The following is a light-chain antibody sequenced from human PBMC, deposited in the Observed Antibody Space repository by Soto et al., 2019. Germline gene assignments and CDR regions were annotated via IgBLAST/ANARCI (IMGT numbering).Light chain of an antibody. V-gene: IGKV1-9*01. CDR3: LQLNTYPFT. J-gene: IGKJ3*01. CDR1: QGVTRY. CDR2: AAS. Sequence: IQLTQSPSSLSASVGDRVTITCRARQGVTRYLSWYQQKPGKAPKLLIYAASTLQSGVPSRFSGRGSLTDFTLTISSLQPEDFATYYCLQLNTYPFTFGPGIKGEIK.